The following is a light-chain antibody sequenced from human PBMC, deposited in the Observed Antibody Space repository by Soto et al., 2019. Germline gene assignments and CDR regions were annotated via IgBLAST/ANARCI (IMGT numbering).Light chain of an antibody. CDR2: GAS. CDR3: QQNYSMPLT. CDR1: QDISNY. Sequence: DIQMTQSPSPLAASVGDIDTATRPTSQDISNYLNWYQWEPGKDPKLLIYGASSFQSGVPSRFSGSGSGTDFTLTISSLQPEDFATYYCQQNYSMPLTLGGGTKVDIK. V-gene: IGKV1-39*01. J-gene: IGKJ4*01.